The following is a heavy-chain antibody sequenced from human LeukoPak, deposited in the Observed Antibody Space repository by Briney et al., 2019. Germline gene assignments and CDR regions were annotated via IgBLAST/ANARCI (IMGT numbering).Heavy chain of an antibody. CDR3: AKGRGYIVVVTGDYFDY. Sequence: GGSLRLSCAASGFTFSSYAMSWVRQAPGKGLEWVSAIRGSGGSTYYADSVKGRFTISRDNSKNTLYLQMNSLRAEDTAVYYCAKGRGYIVVVTGDYFDYWGQGTLVTVSS. J-gene: IGHJ4*02. CDR1: GFTFSSYA. CDR2: IRGSGGST. D-gene: IGHD2-21*02. V-gene: IGHV3-23*01.